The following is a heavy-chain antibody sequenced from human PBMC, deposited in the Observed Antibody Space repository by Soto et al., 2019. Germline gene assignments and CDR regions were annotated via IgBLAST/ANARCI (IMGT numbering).Heavy chain of an antibody. CDR3: ARDRLGANRFDY. V-gene: IGHV4-61*01. D-gene: IGHD1-26*01. CDR1: GGSVSSGSYY. CDR2: IYYSGTT. J-gene: IGHJ4*02. Sequence: QVQLQESGPGLVKPSETLSLTSTVPGGSVSSGSYYWSWIRQPPGTGLEWLGYIYYSGTTNYNPSLKSRVTISVDTSKTQFSLKLSSVTDADTAVYYCARDRLGANRFDYWGQGALVTVSS.